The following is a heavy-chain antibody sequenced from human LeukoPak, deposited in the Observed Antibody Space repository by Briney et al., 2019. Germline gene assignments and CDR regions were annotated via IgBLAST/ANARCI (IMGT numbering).Heavy chain of an antibody. V-gene: IGHV3-30*02. CDR1: GFTFSSYG. J-gene: IGHJ4*02. D-gene: IGHD2-2*01. CDR2: IRYDGSNK. CDR3: AKASIVPAALLIDY. Sequence: GGSLILSCAASGFTFSSYGMHWVRQAPGKGLEWVAFIRYDGSNKYYADSVKGRFTISRDNSKNTLYLQMNSLRAEDTAVYYCAKASIVPAALLIDYWGQGTLVTVSS.